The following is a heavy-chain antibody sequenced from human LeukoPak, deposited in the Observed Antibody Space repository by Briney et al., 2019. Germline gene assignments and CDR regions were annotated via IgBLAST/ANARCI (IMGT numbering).Heavy chain of an antibody. CDR3: ARAPHGSGCDY. J-gene: IGHJ4*02. V-gene: IGHV6-1*01. Sequence: SQTPSLTCAISGDSVSSNSATWIWIRQSPSRGPEWLGRTYYRSKWYNDYGLSVKSRITVNPDTSKNQFSLQLNSVTPEDTAVYYCARAPHGSGCDYWGQGALVTVSS. CDR2: TYYRSKWYN. D-gene: IGHD6-19*01. CDR1: GDSVSSNSAT.